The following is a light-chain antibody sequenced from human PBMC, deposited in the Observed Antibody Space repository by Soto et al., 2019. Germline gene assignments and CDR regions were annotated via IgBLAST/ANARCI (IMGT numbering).Light chain of an antibody. Sequence: SYELTQSPSVSVSPGQTARLTCSGDALPKQFAYWYQQKPGQAPVIVIHKDSERPSGIPDRFSGSSSGTTVTLTISGVQAEDEADYYCQSADSSGTYPVFGGGTKVTVL. J-gene: IGLJ2*01. V-gene: IGLV3-25*02. CDR3: QSADSSGTYPV. CDR2: KDS. CDR1: ALPKQF.